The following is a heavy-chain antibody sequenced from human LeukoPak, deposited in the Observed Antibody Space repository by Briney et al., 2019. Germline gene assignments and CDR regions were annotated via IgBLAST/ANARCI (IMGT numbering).Heavy chain of an antibody. CDR3: ARDLLWFGESLNYMDV. Sequence: ASVKVSCKASGYTFTSYDINWVRQATGQGLEWMGWMNPNSGNTGYAQKFQGRVTMTRNTSISTAYMELSSLRSEDTAVYYCARDLLWFGESLNYMDVWGKGTTVTISS. V-gene: IGHV1-8*01. CDR1: GYTFTSYD. CDR2: MNPNSGNT. D-gene: IGHD3-10*01. J-gene: IGHJ6*03.